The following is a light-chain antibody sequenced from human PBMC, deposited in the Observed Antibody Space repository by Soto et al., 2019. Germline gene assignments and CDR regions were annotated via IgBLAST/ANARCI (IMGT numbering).Light chain of an antibody. CDR2: GAT. J-gene: IGLJ3*02. CDR1: SSDVGAYDL. CDR3: CSYAGSYTWL. V-gene: IGLV2-23*01. Sequence: QSALTQPASVSGSPGQSITISCTGTSSDVGAYDLVSWYQHHPGKVPKLIIYGATKWPSGVSHRFSGSKSGNTASLTISGLQAEDEADYYCCSYAGSYTWLFGGGTQLTVL.